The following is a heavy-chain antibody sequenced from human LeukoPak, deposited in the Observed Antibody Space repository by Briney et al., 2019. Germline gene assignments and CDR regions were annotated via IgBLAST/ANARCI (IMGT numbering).Heavy chain of an antibody. CDR3: ATARYFWTGPIYHYYMDV. CDR2: VITSSGNM. D-gene: IGHD3/OR15-3a*01. Sequence: ASVKLSCNASGSSFSINGNSRLRQAPGPALEWMGLVITSSGNMNCAQIFQGRLTVGPVKYTNTAFMELRSLRSDDTAVYCCATARYFWTGPIYHYYMDVWGKGTTVSVSS. CDR1: GSSFSING. J-gene: IGHJ6*03. V-gene: IGHV1-18*01.